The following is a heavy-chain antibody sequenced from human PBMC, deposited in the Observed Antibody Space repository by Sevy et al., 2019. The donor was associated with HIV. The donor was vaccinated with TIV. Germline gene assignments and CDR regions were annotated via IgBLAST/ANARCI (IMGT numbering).Heavy chain of an antibody. CDR2: IKQDGSDK. D-gene: IGHD2-8*01. J-gene: IGHJ5*02. Sequence: GGSLRLSCAASGFTFSSYWMSWVRQAPGKGLEWVANIKQDGSDKYYVDSVKGRFTISRDNAKNSLCLQMNSLRVEDTAVYYCASPGTKGFDPWGQGTLVTVSS. CDR1: GFTFSSYW. CDR3: ASPGTKGFDP. V-gene: IGHV3-7*03.